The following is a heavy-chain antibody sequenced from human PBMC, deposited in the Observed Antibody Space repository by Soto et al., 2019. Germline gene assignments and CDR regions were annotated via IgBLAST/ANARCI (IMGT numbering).Heavy chain of an antibody. CDR3: ARGYSGYDFYYYYGMDV. Sequence: PSETLRLTWTVAGGYIRSYYWNWIRQPTGKGLESIGYLYYGRSANYNPSLKSRVTLSVDTSTNQCSLTLSSMTAADTAVYYCARGYSGYDFYYYYGMDVWGQGTTVTVS. CDR2: LYYGRSA. J-gene: IGHJ6*02. V-gene: IGHV4-59*01. D-gene: IGHD5-12*01. CDR1: GGYIRSYY.